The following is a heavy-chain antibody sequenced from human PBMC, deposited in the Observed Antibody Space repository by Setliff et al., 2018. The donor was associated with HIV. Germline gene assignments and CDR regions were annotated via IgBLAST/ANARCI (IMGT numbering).Heavy chain of an antibody. D-gene: IGHD3-9*01. Sequence: ASVKVSCKASGYTISAHGVSWVRHVPGHGLEWMGWVSGDTGDIKYSQRFEGRLTMTTETSTNTAYMELRSLRSDDTAVYYCAIDGLSYNILPGSIAYFHSGMDVWGQGTTVTVSS. CDR1: GYTISAHG. CDR2: VSGDTGDI. J-gene: IGHJ6*02. CDR3: AIDGLSYNILPGSIAYFHSGMDV. V-gene: IGHV1-18*01.